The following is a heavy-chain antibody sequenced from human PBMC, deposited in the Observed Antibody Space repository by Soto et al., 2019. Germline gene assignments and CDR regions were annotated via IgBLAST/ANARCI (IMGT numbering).Heavy chain of an antibody. J-gene: IGHJ4*02. V-gene: IGHV4-39*01. CDR1: GGSISSSSYY. CDR3: ARPLISSGSYPSWYFDY. CDR2: IYYSGST. D-gene: IGHD3-10*01. Sequence: SETLSLTCTVSGGSISSSSYYWGWIRQPPGKGLEWIGSIYYSGSTYYNPSLKSRVTISVDTSKNQFSLKLSSVTAADTAVYYCARPLISSGSYPSWYFDYWGQGTLVTVSS.